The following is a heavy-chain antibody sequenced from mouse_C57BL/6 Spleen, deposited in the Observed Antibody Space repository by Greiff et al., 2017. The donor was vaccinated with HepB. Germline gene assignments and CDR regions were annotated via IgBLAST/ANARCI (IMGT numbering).Heavy chain of an antibody. CDR3: ARDNGFDY. V-gene: IGHV1-19*01. CDR2: INPYNGGT. J-gene: IGHJ2*01. D-gene: IGHD1-3*01. Sequence: VQLKQSGPVLVKPGASVKMSCKASGYTFTDYYMNWVKQSHGKSLEWIGVINPYNGGTSYNQKFKGKATLTVDTSSSTAYMELNSLTSEDSAVYYCARDNGFDYWGQGTTLTVSS. CDR1: GYTFTDYY.